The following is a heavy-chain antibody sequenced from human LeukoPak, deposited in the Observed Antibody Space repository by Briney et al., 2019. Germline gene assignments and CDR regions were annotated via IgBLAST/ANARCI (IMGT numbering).Heavy chain of an antibody. V-gene: IGHV3-21*01. J-gene: IGHJ4*02. D-gene: IGHD6-19*01. CDR2: ISSSSNYI. CDR3: ARGQQWLVRPSFDY. CDR1: GFTFSTYS. Sequence: GGSLRLSCAASGFTFSTYSMNWVRQAPGKGLEWVSSISSSSNYIYYADSVKGRFTISRDNAKNSLYLQMNSLRAEDTAVYYCARGQQWLVRPSFDYWGQGNLVTVSS.